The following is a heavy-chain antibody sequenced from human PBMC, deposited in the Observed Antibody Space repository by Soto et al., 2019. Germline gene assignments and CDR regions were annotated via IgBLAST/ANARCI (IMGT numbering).Heavy chain of an antibody. D-gene: IGHD3-22*01. J-gene: IGHJ4*02. V-gene: IGHV3-30*18. Sequence: GGSLRLSCAASGFTFSSYGMHWVRQAPGKGLEWVAVISYDGSNKYYADSVKGRFTISRDNAKNTLYLQMNSLRAEDTAVYYCAKGRSGIVYYDSSGYLGYFDYWGQGTLVTVSS. CDR2: ISYDGSNK. CDR1: GFTFSSYG. CDR3: AKGRSGIVYYDSSGYLGYFDY.